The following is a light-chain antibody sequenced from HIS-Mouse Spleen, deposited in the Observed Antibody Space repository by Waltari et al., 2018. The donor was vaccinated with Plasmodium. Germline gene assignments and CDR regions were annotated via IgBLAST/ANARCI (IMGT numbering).Light chain of an antibody. J-gene: IGLJ1*01. Sequence: QSALTPPRSVSGSPGPSVTISCTGTSRDVGGYNHGSWYQQPPGKAPKLMIYDVSKRPSGVPDRFSGSKSGNTASLTISGLQAEDEADYYCCSYAGSYTFVFGTGTKVTVL. CDR3: CSYAGSYTFV. V-gene: IGLV2-11*01. CDR2: DVS. CDR1: SRDVGGYNH.